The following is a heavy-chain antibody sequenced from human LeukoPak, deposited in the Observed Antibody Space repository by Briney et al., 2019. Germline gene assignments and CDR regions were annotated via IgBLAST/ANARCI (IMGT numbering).Heavy chain of an antibody. J-gene: IGHJ6*02. CDR3: ARGLDSSGYYYYYGMDV. CDR1: GGSFSGYY. D-gene: IGHD3-22*01. CDR2: INHSGST. V-gene: IGHV4-34*01. Sequence: PSETLSLTCAVYGGSFSGYYWSWIRQSPGKGLEWIGEINHSGSTNYNPSLKSRVTISVDTSKNQFSLKLSSVTAADTAVYYCARGLDSSGYYYYYGMDVWGQGTTVTVSS.